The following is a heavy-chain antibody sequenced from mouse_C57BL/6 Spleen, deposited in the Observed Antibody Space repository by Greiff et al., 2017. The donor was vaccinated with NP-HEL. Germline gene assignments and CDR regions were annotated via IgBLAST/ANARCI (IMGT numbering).Heavy chain of an antibody. Sequence: DVKLVESEGGLVQPGSSMKLSCTASGFTFSDYYMAWVRQVPEKGLEWVANINYDGSSTYYLDSLKSRFIISRDNAKNILYLQMSSLKSEDTATYYCAREDYYGTHYAMDYWGQGTSVTVSS. CDR2: INYDGSST. J-gene: IGHJ4*01. CDR3: AREDYYGTHYAMDY. D-gene: IGHD1-1*01. V-gene: IGHV5-16*01. CDR1: GFTFSDYY.